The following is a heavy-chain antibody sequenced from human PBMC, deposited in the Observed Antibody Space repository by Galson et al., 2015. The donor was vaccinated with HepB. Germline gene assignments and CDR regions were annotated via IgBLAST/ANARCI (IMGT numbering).Heavy chain of an antibody. J-gene: IGHJ4*02. V-gene: IGHV3-53*01. Sequence: SLRLSCAASGFTVSANYMSWVRQAPGKGLEWVSFIRGGGDTDYADSVKGRFTISRDNSKNTVYLQMNSLRAEDTAVYYCARNYYDSSAYSVYHFDYWGQGTLVTVSS. D-gene: IGHD3-22*01. CDR1: GFTVSANY. CDR2: IRGGGDT. CDR3: ARNYYDSSAYSVYHFDY.